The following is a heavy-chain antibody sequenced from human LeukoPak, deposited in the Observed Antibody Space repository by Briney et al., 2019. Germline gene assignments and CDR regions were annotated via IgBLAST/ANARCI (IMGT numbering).Heavy chain of an antibody. CDR2: IRYVGSNK. Sequence: GGSLRLSCAASGFTFSSYGMHWVRQAPGKGLEWVAFIRYVGSNKYYADSVKGRFTISRDNSKNTLYLQMNSLRAEDTAVYYCAKSLYSSSWSDYYYYYMDVWGKGTTVTVSS. D-gene: IGHD6-13*01. J-gene: IGHJ6*03. CDR3: AKSLYSSSWSDYYYYYMDV. V-gene: IGHV3-30*02. CDR1: GFTFSSYG.